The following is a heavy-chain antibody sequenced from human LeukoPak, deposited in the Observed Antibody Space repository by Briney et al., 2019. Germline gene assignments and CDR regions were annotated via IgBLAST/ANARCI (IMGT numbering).Heavy chain of an antibody. CDR3: ARDPLDRSGWSSICDY. CDR1: GFTFSSCA. CDR2: ISYDGNNK. Sequence: LPGRSLRLSCAASGFTFSSCAMHWVRQAPGKGLEGVAVISYDGNNKYYADSVKGRFTISRDNSKNTLDLQMNSLRAEDTAVYYCARDPLDRSGWSSICDYWGQGTLVTVSS. V-gene: IGHV3-30-3*01. J-gene: IGHJ4*02. D-gene: IGHD6-19*01.